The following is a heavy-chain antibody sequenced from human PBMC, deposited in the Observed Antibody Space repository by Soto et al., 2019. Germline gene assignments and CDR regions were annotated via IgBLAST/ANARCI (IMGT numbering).Heavy chain of an antibody. V-gene: IGHV3-30-3*01. Sequence: GGSLRLSCAASGFTFSSYAMHWVRQAPGKGLEWVAVISYDGSNKYYADSVKGRFTISRDNSKNTLYLQMNSLRAEDTAVYYCANRREEGELGYGMDVWGQGTTVTVSS. CDR3: ANRREEGELGYGMDV. CDR1: GFTFSSYA. CDR2: ISYDGSNK. D-gene: IGHD1-26*01. J-gene: IGHJ6*02.